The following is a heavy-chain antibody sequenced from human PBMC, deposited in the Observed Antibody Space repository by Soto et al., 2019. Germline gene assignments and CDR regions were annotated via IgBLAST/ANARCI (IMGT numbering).Heavy chain of an antibody. Sequence: PGGSLRLSCAASGFTFSSYAMHWVRQAPGKGLEWVAVISYDGSNKYYADSVKGRFTISRDNSKNTLYLQMNSLRAEDTAVYYCARDYYDSSGPTNFQPPTYYFDYWGQGTLVTVSS. CDR1: GFTFSSYA. CDR3: ARDYYDSSGPTNFQPPTYYFDY. D-gene: IGHD3-22*01. V-gene: IGHV3-30-3*01. J-gene: IGHJ4*02. CDR2: ISYDGSNK.